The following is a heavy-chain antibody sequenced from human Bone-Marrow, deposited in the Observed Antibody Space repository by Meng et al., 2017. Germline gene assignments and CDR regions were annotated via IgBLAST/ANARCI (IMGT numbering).Heavy chain of an antibody. J-gene: IGHJ3*02. V-gene: IGHV4-59*01. CDR3: ARVHGSSRAFDI. CDR1: GGSISSYY. CDR2: IYYSGST. D-gene: IGHD1-26*01. Sequence: GSLRLSCTVSGGSISSYYWSWIRQPPGKGLEWIGYIYYSGSTNYNPSLKSRVTISVDTSKNQFSLKLSSVTAADTAVYYCARVHGSSRAFDIWGQGTMVTVSS.